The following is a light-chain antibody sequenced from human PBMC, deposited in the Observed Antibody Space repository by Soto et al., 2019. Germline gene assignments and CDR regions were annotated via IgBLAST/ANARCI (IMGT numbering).Light chain of an antibody. CDR2: DAS. J-gene: IGKJ4*01. CDR1: QSVSTY. CDR3: QQRSTWPLT. V-gene: IGKV3-11*01. Sequence: EMVLTQSPATLSLSAGEGATLSCRASQSVSTYLAWYQQKPGQAPRLLIYDASNRATGIPARFSGSGSETDFTLSISSLEPEDFAVYYCQQRSTWPLTFGGGTKVEIK.